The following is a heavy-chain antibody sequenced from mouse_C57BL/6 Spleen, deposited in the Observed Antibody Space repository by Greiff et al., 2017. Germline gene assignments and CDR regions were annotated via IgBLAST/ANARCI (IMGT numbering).Heavy chain of an antibody. V-gene: IGHV1-50*01. CDR3: ARSTVVATYWYFDV. CDR1: GYTFTSYW. J-gene: IGHJ1*03. D-gene: IGHD1-1*01. Sequence: QVQLKQPGAELVKPGASVKLSCKASGYTFTSYWMQWVKQRPGQGLEWIGEIDPSDSYTNYNQKFKGKATLTVDTSSSTAYMQLSSLTSEDSAVYYCARSTVVATYWYFDVWGTGTTVTVSS. CDR2: IDPSDSYT.